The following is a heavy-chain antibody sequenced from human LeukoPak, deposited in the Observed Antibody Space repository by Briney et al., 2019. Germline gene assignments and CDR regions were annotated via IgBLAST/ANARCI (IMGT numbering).Heavy chain of an antibody. CDR1: GFTVSSNY. CDR2: IYSGGST. J-gene: IGHJ3*02. V-gene: IGHV3-66*02. Sequence: GGSLRPSCAASGFTVSSNYMSWVRQAPGKGLEWVSVIYSGGSTYYADSVKGRFTISRDNSKNTLYLQMNSLRAEDTAVYYCAGDNPSFDAFDIWGQGTMVTVSS. D-gene: IGHD3-10*01. CDR3: AGDNPSFDAFDI.